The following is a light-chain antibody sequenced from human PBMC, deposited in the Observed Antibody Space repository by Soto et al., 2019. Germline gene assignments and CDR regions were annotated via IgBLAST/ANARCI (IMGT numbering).Light chain of an antibody. J-gene: IGKJ2*01. V-gene: IGKV1-5*03. Sequence: DIQMTQSPSTLSASVGDRVTITCRASQSISSWLAWYQQKPGKAPKLVIYKASSLESGVPSRFSGSGSGTEFTLTISSLQPDDFATYYCQQHNSYSTFGQGTKLEIK. CDR3: QQHNSYST. CDR2: KAS. CDR1: QSISSW.